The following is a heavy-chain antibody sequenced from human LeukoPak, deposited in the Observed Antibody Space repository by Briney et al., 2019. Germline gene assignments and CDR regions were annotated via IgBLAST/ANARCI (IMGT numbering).Heavy chain of an antibody. J-gene: IGHJ3*02. CDR1: GFTVSSNY. CDR2: IYSGGST. V-gene: IGHV3-53*01. D-gene: IGHD5-18*01. CDR3: AVDTAMVTGAFDI. Sequence: PGGSLRLSCAASGFTVSSNYMSWARQAPGKGLEWVSVIYSGGSTYYADSVKGRFTISRDNSKNTLYLQMNSLRAEDTAVYYCAVDTAMVTGAFDIWGQGTMVTVSS.